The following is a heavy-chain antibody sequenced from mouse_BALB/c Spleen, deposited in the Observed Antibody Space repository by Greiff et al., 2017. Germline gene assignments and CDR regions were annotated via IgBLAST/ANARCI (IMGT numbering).Heavy chain of an antibody. Sequence: EVMLVESGGGLVKPGGSLKLSCAASGFAFSSYDMSWVRQTPEKRLEWVAYISSGGGSTYYPDTVKGRFTISRDNAKNTLYLQMSSLKSEDTAMYYCARQRPGAMDYWGQGTSVTVSS. CDR1: GFAFSSYD. CDR2: ISSGGGST. V-gene: IGHV5-12-1*01. CDR3: ARQRPGAMDY. D-gene: IGHD1-2*01. J-gene: IGHJ4*01.